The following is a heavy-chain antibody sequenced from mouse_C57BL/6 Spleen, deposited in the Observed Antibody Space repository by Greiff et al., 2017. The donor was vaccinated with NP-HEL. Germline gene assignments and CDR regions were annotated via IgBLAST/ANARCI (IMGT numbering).Heavy chain of an antibody. D-gene: IGHD1-1*01. J-gene: IGHJ2*01. V-gene: IGHV1-50*01. CDR3: ARRTTVVATDY. CDR1: GYTFTSYW. Sequence: VQLQQSGAELVKPGASVKLSCKASGYTFTSYWMQWVNQRPGQGLEWIGEIDPSDSYTNYNQKFKGKATLTVDTSSSTAYMQLSSLTSEDSAVYYCARRTTVVATDYWGQGTTLTVSS. CDR2: IDPSDSYT.